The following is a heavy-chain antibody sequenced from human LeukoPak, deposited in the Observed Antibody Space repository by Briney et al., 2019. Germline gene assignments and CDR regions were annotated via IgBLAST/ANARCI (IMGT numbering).Heavy chain of an antibody. CDR1: GFTSSRYW. D-gene: IGHD3-22*01. V-gene: IGHV3-7*04. CDR3: VRGDYYDSSGYFIDAFDI. CDR2: IKHDGSAQ. Sequence: GGSLRLSCAASGFTSSRYWMSWVRQAPGKGLERVANIKHDGSAQYYVDSVKGRFTIARDNATNSLYLQMNSLRAEDTAVYYCVRGDYYDSSGYFIDAFDIWGQGTMVTVSS. J-gene: IGHJ3*02.